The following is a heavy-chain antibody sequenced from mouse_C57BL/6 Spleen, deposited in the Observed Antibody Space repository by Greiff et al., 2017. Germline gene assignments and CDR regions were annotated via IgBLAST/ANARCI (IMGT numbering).Heavy chain of an antibody. CDR3: TRDDYAFAY. D-gene: IGHD2-4*01. Sequence: EVQLQQSGAELVRPGASVKLSCTASGFNIKDDYMHWVKQRPEQGLEWIGWIDPENGDTEYASKFQGKATITADTSSNTAYLQLSSLTSEDTAVYYCTRDDYAFAYWDQGTLVTVSA. J-gene: IGHJ3*01. V-gene: IGHV14-4*01. CDR2: IDPENGDT. CDR1: GFNIKDDY.